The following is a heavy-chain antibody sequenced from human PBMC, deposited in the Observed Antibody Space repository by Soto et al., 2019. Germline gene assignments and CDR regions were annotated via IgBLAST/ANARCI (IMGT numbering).Heavy chain of an antibody. CDR2: IYYSGST. J-gene: IGHJ4*02. V-gene: IGHV4-59*12. CDR3: ARDKITGLFDY. CDR1: GGSISSYY. D-gene: IGHD2-8*02. Sequence: SETLSLTCTVSGGSISSYYWSWIRQPPGKGLEWIGYIYYSGSTNYNPSLKSRVTISVDTSKNQFSLKLTSVTAADTAVYYCARDKITGLFDYWGQGTLVTVFS.